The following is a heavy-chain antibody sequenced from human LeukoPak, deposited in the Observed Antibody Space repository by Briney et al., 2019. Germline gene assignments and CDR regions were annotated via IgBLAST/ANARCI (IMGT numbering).Heavy chain of an antibody. J-gene: IGHJ6*03. CDR2: INPNNGGT. V-gene: IGHV1-2*02. D-gene: IGHD6-6*01. CDR3: AREEVAYTSSPNYYYYYYMDV. Sequence: ASVKVSCKASGYTLTDHYMHWVRQAPGQGLEWMGWINPNNGGTYYSQKFQGRVTVTWDTPISTAYMELHSLRSDDTAVYFCAREEVAYTSSPNYYYYYYMDVWGKGTTVTVSS. CDR1: GYTLTDHY.